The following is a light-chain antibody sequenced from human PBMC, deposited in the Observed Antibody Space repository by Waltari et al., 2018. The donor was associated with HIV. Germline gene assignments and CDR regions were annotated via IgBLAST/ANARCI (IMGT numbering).Light chain of an antibody. Sequence: QFVLTQPPSVSGAPGQRATIFGNIGAGYDVHCDQQFPGTAPKLLIFGTSNRPPGVPDRFSGSKSGTSASLAISGLQAEDEADYYCQSYDSNLRGNYVFGTGTKVTVL. V-gene: IGLV1-40*01. CDR1: IGAGYD. CDR3: QSYDSNLRGNYV. CDR2: GTS. J-gene: IGLJ1*01.